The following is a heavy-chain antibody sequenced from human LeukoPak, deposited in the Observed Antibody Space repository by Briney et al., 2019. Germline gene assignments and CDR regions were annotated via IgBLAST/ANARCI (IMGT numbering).Heavy chain of an antibody. J-gene: IGHJ4*02. CDR1: GFTFSSYS. CDR3: ATLTHTTYYYDSSGYYIDY. V-gene: IGHV3-21*01. Sequence: GGSLRLSCAASGFTFSSYSMNWVRQAPGKGPEWVSSISSSSSYIYYADSVKGRFTISRDNAKNSLYLQMNSLRAEDTAVYYCATLTHTTYYYDSSGYYIDYWGQGTLVTVSS. D-gene: IGHD3-22*01. CDR2: ISSSSSYI.